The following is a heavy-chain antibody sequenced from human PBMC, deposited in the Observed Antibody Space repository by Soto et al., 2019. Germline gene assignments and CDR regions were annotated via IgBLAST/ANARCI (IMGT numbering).Heavy chain of an antibody. V-gene: IGHV3-23*01. CDR2: MSGSGGST. CDR3: AKDPTPIIAAAGPYYFEY. CDR1: GFTFSSYA. J-gene: IGHJ4*02. D-gene: IGHD6-13*01. Sequence: EVQLLESGGGLVQPGGSLRLSCAASGFTFSSYAMSWVRQAPGKGLECVSAMSGSGGSTYYADSVKGRCTISRDNSKNTLYLQLNSLRAEDRALYYGAKDPTPIIAAAGPYYFEYWGQGTLVTFSS.